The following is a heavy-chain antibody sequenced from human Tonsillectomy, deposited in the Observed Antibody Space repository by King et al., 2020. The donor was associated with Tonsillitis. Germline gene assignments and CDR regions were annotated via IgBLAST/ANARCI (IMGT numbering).Heavy chain of an antibody. D-gene: IGHD2-2*01. CDR3: ATASLVVPTASHY. CDR2: ISAYNANT. CDR1: GYTFNNYG. Sequence: QLVQSGAEVKKPGASVKVSCKASGYTFNNYGFSWVRQAPGQGLEWMGWISAYNANTHYAQELQGRVTMTTDTSTSTAYMELRSLRSDDTAVYYCATASLVVPTASHYWGQGTLVTVSS. V-gene: IGHV1-18*04. J-gene: IGHJ4*02.